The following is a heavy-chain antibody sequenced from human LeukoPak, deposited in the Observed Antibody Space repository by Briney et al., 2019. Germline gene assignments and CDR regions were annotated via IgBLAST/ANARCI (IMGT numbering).Heavy chain of an antibody. J-gene: IGHJ6*04. Sequence: AGGSLRLSCAASGFTFSIHAMNWVRQAPGKGLEWVSYISSSGSTIYYADSVKGRFTISRDNAKNSLYLQMNSLRAEDTAVYYCAELGITMIGGVWGKGTTVTISS. CDR3: AELGITMIGGV. CDR2: ISSSGSTI. V-gene: IGHV3-48*03. CDR1: GFTFSIHA. D-gene: IGHD3-10*02.